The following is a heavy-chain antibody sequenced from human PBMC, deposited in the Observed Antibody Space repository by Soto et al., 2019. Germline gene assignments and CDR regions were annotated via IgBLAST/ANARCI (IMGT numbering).Heavy chain of an antibody. Sequence: SVKVSCKASGGTFSIYAISCVRQSPLQWLEWMGGIIPIFGTANYAQKFQGRVTITADESTSTAYMELSSLRSEDTAVYYCARLEYDYVWGSYRRYNWFDPWGQGTLVTVSS. J-gene: IGHJ5*02. CDR3: ARLEYDYVWGSYRRYNWFDP. CDR1: GGTFSIYA. D-gene: IGHD3-16*02. V-gene: IGHV1-69*13. CDR2: IIPIFGTA.